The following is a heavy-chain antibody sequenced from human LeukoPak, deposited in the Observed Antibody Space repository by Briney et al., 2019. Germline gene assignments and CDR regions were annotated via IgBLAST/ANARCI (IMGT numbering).Heavy chain of an antibody. CDR2: ISVYNGNT. D-gene: IGHD6-13*01. Sequence: ASVKVSCKASGYTFTKYGISWVRQAPGQGREWMGWISVYNGNTNYVQKLQGRVTMTTDTSTSTAYMELRSLRSDDTAVYYCARDRTGSSWYAYWGQGTLVTVSS. J-gene: IGHJ4*02. CDR3: ARDRTGSSWYAY. CDR1: GYTFTKYG. V-gene: IGHV1-18*01.